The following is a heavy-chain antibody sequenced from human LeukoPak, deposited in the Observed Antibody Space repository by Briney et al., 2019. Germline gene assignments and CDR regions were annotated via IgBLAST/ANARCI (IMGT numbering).Heavy chain of an antibody. V-gene: IGHV1-3*01. CDR2: INAGNGNT. CDR1: GYTFTSYA. CDR3: ARVGDDYYYDSSGYYSHDAFDI. Sequence: ASVKVSCKASGYTFTSYAMHWVRQAPGQRLEWMGWINAGNGNTKYSQKFQGRVTITRDTSASTAYMELSSLRSEDTAVYYCARVGDDYYYDSSGYYSHDAFDIWGQGTMVTVSS. D-gene: IGHD3-22*01. J-gene: IGHJ3*02.